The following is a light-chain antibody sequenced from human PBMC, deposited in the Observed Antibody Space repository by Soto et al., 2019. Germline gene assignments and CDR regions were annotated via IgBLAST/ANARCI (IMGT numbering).Light chain of an antibody. CDR3: AAWDDSLSAL. J-gene: IGLJ2*01. CDR1: SSNIGSNY. CDR2: RNN. V-gene: IGLV1-47*01. Sequence: SVLTQPPSASGTPGQRVTISCSGSSSNIGSNYVYWYQQLPGTAPKLLIYRNNQRPSGVPDRFSGSKSGTSASLAISGLRSEDEADYYCAAWDDSLSALFGGGTKVTVL.